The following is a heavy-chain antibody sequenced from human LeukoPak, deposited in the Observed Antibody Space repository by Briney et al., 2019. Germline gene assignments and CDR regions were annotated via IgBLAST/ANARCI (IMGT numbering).Heavy chain of an antibody. D-gene: IGHD2-2*01. Sequence: GGSLRLSCVASGFTFSNYWIHWVRQAPGKGLVWVSRISGDGRSTYYADSVKGRFTISRDNSKNTLYLQMNSLRAEDTAVYYCAKVLQAYCSSTSCYGRGAFDIWGQGTMVTVSS. CDR1: GFTFSNYW. CDR2: ISGDGRST. J-gene: IGHJ3*02. V-gene: IGHV3-74*01. CDR3: AKVLQAYCSSTSCYGRGAFDI.